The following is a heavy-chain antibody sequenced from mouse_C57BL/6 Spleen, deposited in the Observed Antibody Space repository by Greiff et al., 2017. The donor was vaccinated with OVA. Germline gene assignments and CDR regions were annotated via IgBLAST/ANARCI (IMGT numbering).Heavy chain of an antibody. V-gene: IGHV1-55*01. CDR3: ARANYGSNSWYFDD. CDR1: GYTFTSYW. J-gene: IGHJ1*03. Sequence: QVQLKQPGAELVKPGASVKMSCKASGYTFTSYWITWVKQRPGQGLEWIGDIDPGSGSTNYNEKFKSKATLTVDTSSSTAYMQLSSLTSEDSAVYFYARANYGSNSWYFDDWGTGTPVTVSS. CDR2: IDPGSGST. D-gene: IGHD1-1*01.